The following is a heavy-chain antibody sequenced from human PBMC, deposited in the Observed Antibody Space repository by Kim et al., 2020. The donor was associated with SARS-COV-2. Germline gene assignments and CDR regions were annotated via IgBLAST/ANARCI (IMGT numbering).Heavy chain of an antibody. Sequence: GESLNISCKGSGYSFTSYWIGWVRQMPGTCLECICIIYPGYSDTRYSPSFQGQVTISADKSISTAYLQWSSLKASDTAMYYCARPLDSGWYYAYWGQGTLVTVSS. CDR1: GYSFTSYW. CDR2: IYPGYSDT. D-gene: IGHD3-3*01. J-gene: IGHJ4*02. CDR3: ARPLDSGWYYAY. V-gene: IGHV5-51*01.